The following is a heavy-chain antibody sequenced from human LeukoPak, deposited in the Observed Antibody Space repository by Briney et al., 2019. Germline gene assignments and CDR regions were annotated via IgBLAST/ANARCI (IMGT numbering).Heavy chain of an antibody. J-gene: IGHJ4*02. CDR3: ARNYDFWSGYPTPSFDY. D-gene: IGHD3-3*01. V-gene: IGHV3-11*04. CDR1: GFTFSDYY. Sequence: GGSLRLSCAASGFTFSDYYMSWIRQAPGKGLEWVSYISSSGSTIYYADSVKGRFTISRDNAKNSLYLQMNSLRAEDTAVYYCARNYDFWSGYPTPSFDYWGQGTLVTVSS. CDR2: ISSSGSTI.